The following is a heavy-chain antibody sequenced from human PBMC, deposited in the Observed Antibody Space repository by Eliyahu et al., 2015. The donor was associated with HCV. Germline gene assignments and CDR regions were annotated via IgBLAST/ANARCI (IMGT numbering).Heavy chain of an antibody. J-gene: IGHJ3*02. CDR3: ARLGYSYGDAFDI. CDR2: IYYSGST. CDR1: GGSISSSSYY. V-gene: IGHV4-39*01. Sequence: QLQLQESGPGLVKPSETLSLTCTVSGGSISSSSYYWGWIRQPPGKGLEVVGGIYYSGSTYYNPSLKSRVTISVDTSKNQFSLKLSSVTAADTAVYYCARLGYSYGDAFDIWGQGTMVTVSS. D-gene: IGHD5-18*01.